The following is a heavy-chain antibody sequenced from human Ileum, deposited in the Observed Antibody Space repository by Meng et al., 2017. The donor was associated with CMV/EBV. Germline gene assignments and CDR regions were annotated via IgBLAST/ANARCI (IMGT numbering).Heavy chain of an antibody. Sequence: EVHLVESGGDLVQPGVSMRLSCVASGFTLSNHWMHWVRQGQGKGLEWLSHINIDGKTIKYADSVKGRFTISRDNAKNTLYLQMNSLRGEDTAVYYCGRLTPDWGFDPWGQGTLVTVSS. CDR3: GRLTPDWGFDP. CDR2: INIDGKTI. D-gene: IGHD2-15*01. J-gene: IGHJ5*02. V-gene: IGHV3-74*01. CDR1: GFTLSNHW.